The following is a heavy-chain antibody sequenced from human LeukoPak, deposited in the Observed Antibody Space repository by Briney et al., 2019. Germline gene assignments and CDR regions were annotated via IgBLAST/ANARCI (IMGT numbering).Heavy chain of an antibody. Sequence: PGGSLSLSCAASGFTFSSYWMSWVRQAPGKGLEWVANIKQDGSEKYYVDSVKGRFTISRDNAKNSLYLQMNSLRAEDTAVYYCARDRLFGSSGWYYWGQGTLVTVSS. CDR3: ARDRLFGSSGWYY. J-gene: IGHJ4*02. CDR2: IKQDGSEK. D-gene: IGHD6-19*01. CDR1: GFTFSSYW. V-gene: IGHV3-7*01.